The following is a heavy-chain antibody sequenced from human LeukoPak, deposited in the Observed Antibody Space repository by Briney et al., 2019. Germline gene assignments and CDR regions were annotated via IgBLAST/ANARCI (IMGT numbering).Heavy chain of an antibody. Sequence: PSQTLSLTCTVSGGSISSGSYYWSWIRQPAGKGLEWIGRIYTSGSTNYNPSLKSRVTISVDTSKNQFSLKLSSVTAADTAVYYCAREGLGYSSSWYYYYYYMDVWGKGTTVTISS. V-gene: IGHV4-61*02. CDR2: IYTSGST. D-gene: IGHD6-13*01. CDR1: GGSISSGSYY. CDR3: AREGLGYSSSWYYYYYYMDV. J-gene: IGHJ6*03.